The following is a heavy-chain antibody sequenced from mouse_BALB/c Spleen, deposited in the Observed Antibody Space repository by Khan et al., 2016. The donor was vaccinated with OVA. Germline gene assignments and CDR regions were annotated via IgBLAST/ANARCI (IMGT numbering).Heavy chain of an antibody. Sequence: VQLQQSGPELVKPGASVKISCKASGYSFTGYFMNWVMQSHGKGLEWIGRINPHIGETFYNQKFKDKATLTVDESSRTAHMELRSLASEDSAVYYCARKNGSDFDYWGQGTTLTVSS. J-gene: IGHJ2*01. V-gene: IGHV1-20*02. CDR1: GYSFTGYF. CDR2: INPHIGET. D-gene: IGHD1-1*01. CDR3: ARKNGSDFDY.